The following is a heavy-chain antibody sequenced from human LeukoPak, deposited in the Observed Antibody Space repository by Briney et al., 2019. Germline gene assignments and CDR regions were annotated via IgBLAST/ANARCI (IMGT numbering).Heavy chain of an antibody. CDR2: ISSSGSTI. J-gene: IGHJ5*02. CDR1: GFTFSSYE. Sequence: GGSLRLSCAASGFTFSSYEMNWVRQAPGKGLEWVSYISSSGSTIYYADSVKGRFTISRDNAKNSLYLQMNSLRAEDTAVYYCARVGTDYRLLRRYSYGLDSWGQGTLVTVSS. V-gene: IGHV3-48*03. D-gene: IGHD5-18*01. CDR3: ARVGTDYRLLRRYSYGLDS.